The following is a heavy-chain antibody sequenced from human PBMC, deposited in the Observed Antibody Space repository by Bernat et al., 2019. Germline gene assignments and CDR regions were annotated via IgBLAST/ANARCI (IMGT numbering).Heavy chain of an antibody. V-gene: IGHV3-33*01. J-gene: IGHJ4*02. CDR1: GFTFSNFG. CDR2: IWFDGTKK. Sequence: QVQLVESGGGVVQPGRSLRLSCAVSGFTFSNFGMHWVRQAPGKGLEWVAIIWFDGTKKYYADSVKGRFTISRDNSQNTLYLQMNSLRADDTAVYYCARDDAVAGEGFDYWGQGTLVTVSS. CDR3: ARDDAVAGEGFDY. D-gene: IGHD6-19*01.